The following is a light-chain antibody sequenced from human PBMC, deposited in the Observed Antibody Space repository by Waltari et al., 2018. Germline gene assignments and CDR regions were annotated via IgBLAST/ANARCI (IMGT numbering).Light chain of an antibody. J-gene: IGKJ2*03. V-gene: IGKV1-9*01. Sequence: DIQMTQSPAFLSPPVGDRVTITCQASQDIGNNLAWYQQKAGEVPKLLIYKASTLQTGVPSRFSGSGSGTDFTLTIRSLQPDDFATYFCQQGDGIPYSFGQGTKVEFK. CDR1: QDIGNN. CDR3: QQGDGIPYS. CDR2: KAS.